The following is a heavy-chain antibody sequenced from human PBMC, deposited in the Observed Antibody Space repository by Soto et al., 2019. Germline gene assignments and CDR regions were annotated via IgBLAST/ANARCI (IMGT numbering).Heavy chain of an antibody. J-gene: IGHJ4*02. Sequence: QVQLVESGGGLVKPGGSLRLSCAASGFTFSDYYMSWIRQAPGKGLEWVSYISSSGSTIYYADSVKGRFTISRDNAKNSLYVQMNSLRAEDTAVYYCARDLRKWNPGEMATKGYFDYWGQGTLVTVSS. D-gene: IGHD1-1*01. CDR2: ISSSGSTI. CDR3: ARDLRKWNPGEMATKGYFDY. V-gene: IGHV3-11*01. CDR1: GFTFSDYY.